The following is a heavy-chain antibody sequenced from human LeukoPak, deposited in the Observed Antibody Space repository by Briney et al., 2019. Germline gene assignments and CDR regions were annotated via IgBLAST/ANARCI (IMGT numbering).Heavy chain of an antibody. CDR1: GGSISSYY. Sequence: SETLSLTCTVSGGSISSYYWSWIRQPPGKGLEWIGYIYYSGSTNYNPSLKSRVTISVDTSKNQFSLKLSSVTAADTAVYYCARGIAAAGNNWFDPWGQGTLVTVSS. CDR2: IYYSGST. V-gene: IGHV4-59*08. CDR3: ARGIAAAGNNWFDP. J-gene: IGHJ5*02. D-gene: IGHD6-13*01.